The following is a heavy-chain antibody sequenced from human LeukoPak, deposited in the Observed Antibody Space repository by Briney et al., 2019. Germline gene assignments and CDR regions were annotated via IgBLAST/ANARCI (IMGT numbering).Heavy chain of an antibody. CDR1: GYSISSGHY. D-gene: IGHD3-10*01. CDR2: IYHSGST. V-gene: IGHV4-38-2*02. CDR3: ARDAYYYGSGSPYYFDY. J-gene: IGHJ4*02. Sequence: SETLSLTCTVSGYSISSGHYWGWIRQPPGKGLEWIGSIYHSGSTYYNPSLKSRVTVSVDTSKNQFSLKLSSVTAADTAVYYCARDAYYYGSGSPYYFDYWGQGTLVTVSS.